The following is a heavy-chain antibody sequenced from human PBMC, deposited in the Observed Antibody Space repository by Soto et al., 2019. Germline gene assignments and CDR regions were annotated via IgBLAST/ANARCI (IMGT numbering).Heavy chain of an antibody. D-gene: IGHD2-2*01. J-gene: IGHJ3*02. Sequence: QVQLVESGGGVVQPGRSLRLSCAASGFTFSSYAMHWVRQAPGKGPEWVAVISYDGSNKYYADSVKGRFTISRDNSKNTLYLQMNSLRAEDTAVYYCARDGTSAAHDAFDIWGQGTMVTVSS. CDR1: GFTFSSYA. V-gene: IGHV3-30-3*01. CDR2: ISYDGSNK. CDR3: ARDGTSAAHDAFDI.